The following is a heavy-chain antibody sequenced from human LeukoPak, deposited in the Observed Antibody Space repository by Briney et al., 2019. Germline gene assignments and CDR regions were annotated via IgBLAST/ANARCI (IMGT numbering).Heavy chain of an antibody. CDR3: TTAARGRKIWDITIFGGFDP. CDR2: INSDGGST. J-gene: IGHJ5*02. Sequence: GGSLRLSCAASGFTFSSYWMRWVRQAPGKGLVWVSRINSDGGSTCYADSVKGRFTISRDNAKNTLYLQMNSLRAEDTAVYYCTTAARGRKIWDITIFGGFDPWGQRTLGTVSS. V-gene: IGHV3-74*01. D-gene: IGHD3-3*01. CDR1: GFTFSSYW.